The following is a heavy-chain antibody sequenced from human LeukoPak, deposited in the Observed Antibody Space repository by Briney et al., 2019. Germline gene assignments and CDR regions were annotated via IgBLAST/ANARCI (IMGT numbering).Heavy chain of an antibody. D-gene: IGHD3-22*01. Sequence: GASVKVSCKASGYTFTSYGISWVRQAPGQGLEWMGWISAYNGNTNYAQKLQGRVTMTTDTSTSTAYMELRSLRSDDTAVYYCATAITMIVVVNFDYWGQGTLVTVSS. J-gene: IGHJ4*02. CDR1: GYTFTSYG. CDR2: ISAYNGNT. V-gene: IGHV1-18*01. CDR3: ATAITMIVVVNFDY.